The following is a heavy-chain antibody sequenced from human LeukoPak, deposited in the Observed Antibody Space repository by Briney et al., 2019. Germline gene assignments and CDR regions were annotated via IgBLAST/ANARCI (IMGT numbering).Heavy chain of an antibody. D-gene: IGHD3-9*01. CDR1: GFTVTNYA. CDR3: AKWGDYDILTGYYDPDY. V-gene: IGHV3-23*01. Sequence: GGSLRLSCAASGFTVTNYAMYWVRQAPGKGLEWVSAISGRDDSTYYADSVKGRFTISRDTSKNTLCLQMNSLRAEDTAVYYCAKWGDYDILTGYYDPDYWGQGTLVTVSS. J-gene: IGHJ4*02. CDR2: ISGRDDST.